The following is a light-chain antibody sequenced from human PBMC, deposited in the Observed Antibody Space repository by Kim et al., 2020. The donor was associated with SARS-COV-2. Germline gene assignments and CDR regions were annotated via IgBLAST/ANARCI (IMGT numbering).Light chain of an antibody. CDR2: RAS. CDR1: QSISTS. J-gene: IGKJ5*01. Sequence: SLSPGERATLSCRASQSISTSLAWYQQKPGQAPRLLIYRASKRATAIPARFSGSGSGTDFTLTITSLEPEDSAVYYCQQRSSWITFGQGTRLEIK. V-gene: IGKV3-11*01. CDR3: QQRSSWIT.